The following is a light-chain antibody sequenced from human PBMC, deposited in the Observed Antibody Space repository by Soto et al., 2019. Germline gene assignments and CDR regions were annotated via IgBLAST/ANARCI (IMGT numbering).Light chain of an antibody. CDR1: QSVSNNY. V-gene: IGKV3-11*01. J-gene: IGKJ5*01. CDR2: GAF. CDR3: QQRNTWPPVT. Sequence: DIALTQSPGTLSLSPGERATLSCRASQSVSNNYLAWYQQKPGQAPRLLIYGAFNRATGIPARFSGSGSGADFTLTISSLEPEDFAIYYCQQRNTWPPVTFGQGTRLEIK.